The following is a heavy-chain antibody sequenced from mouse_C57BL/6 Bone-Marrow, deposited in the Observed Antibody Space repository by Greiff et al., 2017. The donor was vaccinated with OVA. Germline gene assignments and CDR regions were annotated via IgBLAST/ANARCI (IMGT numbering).Heavy chain of an antibody. Sequence: QVQLQQPGAELVKPGASVKMSCKASGYTFTSYWITWVKQRPGQGLEWIGDIYPGSGSTNYNEKFKSKATLTVDTSSSTAYMQLSSLTSEDSAVYYCARRGVITTVNFYFDYWGQGTTLTVSS. J-gene: IGHJ2*01. D-gene: IGHD1-1*01. CDR1: GYTFTSYW. CDR3: ARRGVITTVNFYFDY. V-gene: IGHV1-55*01. CDR2: IYPGSGST.